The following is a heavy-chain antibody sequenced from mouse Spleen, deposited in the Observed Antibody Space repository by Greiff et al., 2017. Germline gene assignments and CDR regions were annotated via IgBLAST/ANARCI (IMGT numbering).Heavy chain of an antibody. CDR3: ARSRWLHAMDY. CDR1: GYTFTSYT. CDR2: INPSSGYT. J-gene: IGHJ4*01. D-gene: IGHD2-3*01. V-gene: IGHV1-4*01. Sequence: VKLVESGAELARPGASVKMSCKASGYTFTSYTMNWVKQRPGQGLEWIGYINPSSGYTKYNQKFKDKATLTADKSSSTAYMQLSSLTSEDSAVYYCARSRWLHAMDYWGQGTSVTVSS.